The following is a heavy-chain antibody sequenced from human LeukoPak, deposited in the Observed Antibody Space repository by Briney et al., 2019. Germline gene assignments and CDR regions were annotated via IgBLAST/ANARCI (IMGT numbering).Heavy chain of an antibody. Sequence: ASVKVSCKASGYTFTSYGISWVRQAPGQGLEWMGWISAYNGNTNYAQKLQGRVTITADESTSTAYMELSSLRSEDTAVYYCARDLSYYYDSSGYYYWGQGTLVTVSS. CDR3: ARDLSYYYDSSGYYY. D-gene: IGHD3-22*01. J-gene: IGHJ4*02. CDR2: ISAYNGNT. CDR1: GYTFTSYG. V-gene: IGHV1-18*01.